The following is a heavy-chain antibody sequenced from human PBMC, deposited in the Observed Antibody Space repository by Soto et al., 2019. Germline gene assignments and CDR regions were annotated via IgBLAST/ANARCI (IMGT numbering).Heavy chain of an antibody. CDR1: GYTFTSYA. CDR2: INAGNGNT. CDR3: ASEFGLDNTEYYYGMDV. V-gene: IGHV1-3*01. D-gene: IGHD1-1*01. J-gene: IGHJ6*02. Sequence: QVQLVQSGAEVKKAGASVKVSCKASGYTFTSYAMHWVRQAPGQRLEWMGWINAGNGNTKYSQKFQGRVTITRDTSASTAYMELSSLRSEDSAVYYCASEFGLDNTEYYYGMDVWGQGTTVTVSS.